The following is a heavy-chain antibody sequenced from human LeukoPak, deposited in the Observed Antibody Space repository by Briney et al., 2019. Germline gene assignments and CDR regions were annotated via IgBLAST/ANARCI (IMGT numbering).Heavy chain of an antibody. V-gene: IGHV3-33*06. CDR3: AKMGQTSSSWSNHNYLDYMDD. Sequence: PGGSLRLSCAASGFTFSSYGMHWVRQAPGKGLEWVAVMWDDGSNKYYADSVKGRFTISRDNSKNTLYLQMNSLRAEDTAVYYCAKMGQTSSSWSNHNYLDYMDDWGKGTMVTVSS. CDR2: MWDDGSNK. J-gene: IGHJ6*03. D-gene: IGHD6-13*01. CDR1: GFTFSSYG.